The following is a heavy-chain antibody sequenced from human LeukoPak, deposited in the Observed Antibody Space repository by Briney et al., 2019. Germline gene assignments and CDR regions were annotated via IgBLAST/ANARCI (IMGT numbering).Heavy chain of an antibody. Sequence: GGSLRLSCAASGFTFNSHTMNWVRQAPGKGLEWVSSISPSSSYICYGDSVKGRFTISRDNSKNTLYLQMNSLRAEDTAVYYCAKDEGDSGYSGYDSRPSFDYWGQGTLVTVSS. V-gene: IGHV3-21*04. CDR3: AKDEGDSGYSGYDSRPSFDY. CDR1: GFTFNSHT. J-gene: IGHJ4*02. D-gene: IGHD5-12*01. CDR2: ISPSSSYI.